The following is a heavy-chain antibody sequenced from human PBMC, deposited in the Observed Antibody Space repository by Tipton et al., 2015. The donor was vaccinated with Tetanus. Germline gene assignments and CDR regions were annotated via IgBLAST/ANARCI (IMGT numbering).Heavy chain of an antibody. D-gene: IGHD2-8*02. CDR1: DGSFSAYY. Sequence: GLVKPSETLSLTCDVYDGSFSAYYWTWIRQPPGKGLEWIGEINHTGSTNYNPSLRRRVTISIGTSNNQFSLKLNSVTAADSAVYYCAGVPAQRTELYFEHWGQGTQVTVSS. CDR3: AGVPAQRTELYFEH. J-gene: IGHJ1*01. V-gene: IGHV4-34*01. CDR2: INHTGST.